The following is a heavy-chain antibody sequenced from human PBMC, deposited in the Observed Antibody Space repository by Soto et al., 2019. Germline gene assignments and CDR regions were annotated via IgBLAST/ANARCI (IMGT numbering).Heavy chain of an antibody. CDR3: AKDQGVVVPYGMDV. V-gene: IGHV3-30*18. CDR1: GFTFSSYG. J-gene: IGHJ6*02. D-gene: IGHD2-15*01. Sequence: PGGSLRLSCAASGFTFSSYGMHWVRQAPGKGLEWVAVISYDGSNKYYADSVKGRFTISRDNSKNTLYLQMNSLRAEDTAVYYCAKDQGVVVPYGMDVWGQGTTVTVSS. CDR2: ISYDGSNK.